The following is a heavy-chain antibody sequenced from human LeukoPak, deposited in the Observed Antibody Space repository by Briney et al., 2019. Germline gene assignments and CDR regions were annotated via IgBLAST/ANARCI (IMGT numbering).Heavy chain of an antibody. CDR1: GGSISSYY. Sequence: SETLSLTCTVSGGSISSYYWSWIRQPPGKGLEWIGYIYYNGSTNYNPSLKSRVTISVDTSKNQFSLKLSSVTAADTAVYYCARDEYYDSSGYYPFTYWGQGTLVTVSS. D-gene: IGHD3-22*01. CDR2: IYYNGST. CDR3: ARDEYYDSSGYYPFTY. V-gene: IGHV4-59*01. J-gene: IGHJ4*02.